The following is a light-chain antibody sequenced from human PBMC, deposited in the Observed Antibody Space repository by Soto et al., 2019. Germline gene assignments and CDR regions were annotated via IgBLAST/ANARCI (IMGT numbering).Light chain of an antibody. CDR1: SSDVGGYNY. CDR3: SSYAGSNNFGYV. V-gene: IGLV2-8*01. CDR2: EVS. Sequence: QSALTQPPSASGSPGQSVTISCTGTSSDVGGYNYVSWYQQHPGKAPKLMIYEVSKRPSGVPDRFSGSKSGNTASLTVSGLQAEDEADYYCSSYAGSNNFGYVFGPGTTVTVL. J-gene: IGLJ1*01.